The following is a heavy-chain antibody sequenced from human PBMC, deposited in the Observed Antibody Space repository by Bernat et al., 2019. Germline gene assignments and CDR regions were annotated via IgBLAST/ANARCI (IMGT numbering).Heavy chain of an antibody. CDR3: VREQQLCGPDALDI. CDR2: IDTAGDT. J-gene: IGHJ3*02. D-gene: IGHD6-13*01. V-gene: IGHV3-13*01. Sequence: EVQLVESGGGLVQPGGSLRLSCAASGFRFSSHDMHWVRQTTGKGLEWVSAIDTAGDTYYPGSVKGRFTISRENAKNSLYLEMNSLRAGDTAVYFCVREQQLCGPDALDIWGHGTMVTVSS. CDR1: GFRFSSHD.